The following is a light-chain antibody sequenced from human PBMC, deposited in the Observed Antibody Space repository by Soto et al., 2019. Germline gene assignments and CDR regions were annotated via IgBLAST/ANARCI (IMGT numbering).Light chain of an antibody. CDR2: ATS. Sequence: DIQMTQSPSSLSASVGDRVTITCRASQGITNFLAWFQQKPGKAPKSLISATSRLQGGVPSRFRGSGSGTDFTLTISSLQPEDSATYFCQQYNSYPVTVGQGTRLEIK. CDR1: QGITNF. CDR3: QQYNSYPVT. J-gene: IGKJ5*01. V-gene: IGKV1-16*01.